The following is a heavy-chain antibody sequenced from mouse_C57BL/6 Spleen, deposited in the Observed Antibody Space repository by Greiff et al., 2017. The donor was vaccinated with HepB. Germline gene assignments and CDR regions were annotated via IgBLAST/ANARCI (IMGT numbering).Heavy chain of an antibody. Sequence: VQLQQSDAELVKPGASVKISCKVSGYTFTDHTIHWMKQRPEQGLEWIGYIYPRDGSTKYNEKFKGKATLTADKSSSTAYMQLNSLTSEDSAVYCCARQDGYPYYAMDYWGQGTSVTVSA. CDR2: IYPRDGST. CDR1: GYTFTDHT. D-gene: IGHD2-3*01. J-gene: IGHJ4*01. CDR3: ARQDGYPYYAMDY. V-gene: IGHV1-78*01.